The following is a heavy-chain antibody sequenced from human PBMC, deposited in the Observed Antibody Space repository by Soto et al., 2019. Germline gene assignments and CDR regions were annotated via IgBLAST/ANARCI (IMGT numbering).Heavy chain of an antibody. D-gene: IGHD2-21*02. CDR2: LNPNSGGT. CDR1: GYTFTGYY. J-gene: IGHJ3*02. Sequence: ASVKVSCKASGYTFTGYYMHWVRQAPGQGLEWMGWLNPNSGGTNYAQKFQGWVTMTRDTSISTAYMELSRLRSDDTAVYYCALCGGDCYDAFDIWGQGTMVTVSS. V-gene: IGHV1-2*04. CDR3: ALCGGDCYDAFDI.